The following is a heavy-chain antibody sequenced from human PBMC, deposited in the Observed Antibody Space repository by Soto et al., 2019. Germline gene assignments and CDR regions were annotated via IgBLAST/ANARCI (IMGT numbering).Heavy chain of an antibody. V-gene: IGHV1-69*12. Sequence: QVQLVQSGAEVKKPGSSVKVSCKASGGTFSSYAISWVRQAPGQGLEWMGGIIPIFGTANYAQKFQGRVTSTADEATSTAYMERSSLRSEDTAVYYCARQGGGYCSGGSCWAYYYGMDVWGQGTTVTVSS. D-gene: IGHD2-15*01. CDR1: GGTFSSYA. CDR3: ARQGGGYCSGGSCWAYYYGMDV. CDR2: IIPIFGTA. J-gene: IGHJ6*02.